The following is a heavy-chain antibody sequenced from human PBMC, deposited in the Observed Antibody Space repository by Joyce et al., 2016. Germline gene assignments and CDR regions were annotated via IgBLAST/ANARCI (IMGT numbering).Heavy chain of an antibody. Sequence: EVQVLESGGGLVQPGGSLSLSCAASEFTFSSYAMTWVRQAPGKGLECVSAISGSGGSTHYAYSVKGRFTISRDNSKNTLYLQMNSLRAEDTAIYYCAKLLYAQYYYGMDVWGQGTTVTVSS. D-gene: IGHD2/OR15-2a*01. J-gene: IGHJ6*02. CDR2: ISGSGGST. CDR3: AKLLYAQYYYGMDV. CDR1: EFTFSSYA. V-gene: IGHV3-23*01.